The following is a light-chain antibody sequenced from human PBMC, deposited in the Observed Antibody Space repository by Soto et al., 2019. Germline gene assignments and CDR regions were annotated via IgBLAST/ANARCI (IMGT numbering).Light chain of an antibody. CDR2: AAS. J-gene: IGKJ1*01. CDR3: LQFYNFSWT. CDR1: QVIGND. V-gene: IGKV1-6*01. Sequence: AIQMTQSPSSLSASVGDRVTISCRASQVIGNDLAWYQQKPGKAPRLLIFAASNLQSGVPSRFSGSGSGTDFTLTISRLQPEDFATYYCLQFYNFSWTFGQGNKVDIK.